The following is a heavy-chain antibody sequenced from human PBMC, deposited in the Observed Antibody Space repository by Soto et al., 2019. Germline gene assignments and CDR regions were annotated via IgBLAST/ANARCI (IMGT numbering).Heavy chain of an antibody. J-gene: IGHJ4*01. CDR3: ARTVEYDSIPYYYADF. V-gene: IGHV1-18*01. CDR1: GYTFNTYA. D-gene: IGHD2-21*01. Sequence: ASVKVSCKASGYTFNTYAITWVRQAPGQGLEWMGWFSGYNGNTNYAQTLQGRGTMTTDTSTSTAYLELRSLRSDDTAVYYCARTVEYDSIPYYYADFWGQGTLVTVSS. CDR2: FSGYNGNT.